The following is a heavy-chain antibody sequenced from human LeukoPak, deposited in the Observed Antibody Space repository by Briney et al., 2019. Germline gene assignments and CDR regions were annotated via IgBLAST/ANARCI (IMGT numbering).Heavy chain of an antibody. CDR2: IIPILGIA. D-gene: IGHD3-10*01. V-gene: IGHV1-69*04. CDR1: GGTFSSYA. J-gene: IGHJ3*02. CDR3: ARDSFEKNAFDI. Sequence: SVKVSCKASGGTFSSYAISWVRQAPGQGLEWMERIIPILGIANYAQKFQGRVTITADKSTSTAYMELSSLRSEDTAVYYCARDSFEKNAFDIWGQGTMVTVSS.